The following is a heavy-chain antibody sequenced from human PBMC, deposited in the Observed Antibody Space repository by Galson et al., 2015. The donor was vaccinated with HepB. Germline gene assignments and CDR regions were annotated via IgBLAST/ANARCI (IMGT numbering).Heavy chain of an antibody. J-gene: IGHJ6*02. Sequence: SLRLSCAASGFTFSSYAMSWVRQAPGKGLEWISGISSSGDSTYYADSVKGRFTISRDNSKNTLYLQMNSLRAEDTAVYYCAKRVCSGGSCYSNYYYGMDVWGQGTTVTVSS. CDR1: GFTFSSYA. CDR3: AKRVCSGGSCYSNYYYGMDV. V-gene: IGHV3-23*01. D-gene: IGHD2-15*01. CDR2: ISSSGDST.